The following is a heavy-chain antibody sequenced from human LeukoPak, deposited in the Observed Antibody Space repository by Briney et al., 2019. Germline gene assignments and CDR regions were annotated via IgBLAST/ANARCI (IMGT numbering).Heavy chain of an antibody. Sequence: PSETLSLTCTVSGGSISSYYWSWIRQPPGKGLEWIGYIYYSGSTNYNPSLKSRLTISIDTSKNQFSLKLSSVTAADTAVYYCARDQSRTMMFPAFDIWGQGTMVTVSS. CDR1: GGSISSYY. CDR2: IYYSGST. V-gene: IGHV4-59*13. CDR3: ARDQSRTMMFPAFDI. J-gene: IGHJ3*02. D-gene: IGHD3-22*01.